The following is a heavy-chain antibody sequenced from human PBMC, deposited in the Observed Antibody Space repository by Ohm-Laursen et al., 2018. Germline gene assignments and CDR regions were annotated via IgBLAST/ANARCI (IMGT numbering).Heavy chain of an antibody. CDR2: ISDSGGDT. Sequence: SLRPSCTASGFTFSNYGMNWVRQAPGKGLEWVSSISDSGGDTYYADSVKGRFTISRDNSKNTLYLQMNSLRADDTAVYYCANHRSATWVHKRFDYWGQGTLVTVSS. J-gene: IGHJ4*02. V-gene: IGHV3-23*01. CDR3: ANHRSATWVHKRFDY. CDR1: GFTFSNYG. D-gene: IGHD5-24*01.